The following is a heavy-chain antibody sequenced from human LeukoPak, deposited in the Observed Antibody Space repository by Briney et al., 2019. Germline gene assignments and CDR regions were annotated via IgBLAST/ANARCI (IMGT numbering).Heavy chain of an antibody. CDR2: INHSGST. V-gene: IGHV4-34*01. D-gene: IGHD4-17*01. CDR3: ARWETVTSSDY. J-gene: IGHJ4*02. Sequence: SETLSLTCAVYGGSFSAYYCHWFRQPPGKGLEWIGEINHSGSTKYNPFFKSRVTISLDTSNNQFSLKLSSVTAADPAVYYCARWETVTSSDYWGKGPLVTVSS. CDR1: GGSFSAYY.